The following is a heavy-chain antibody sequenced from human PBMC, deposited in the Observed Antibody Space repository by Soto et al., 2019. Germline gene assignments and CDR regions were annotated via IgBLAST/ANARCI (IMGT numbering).Heavy chain of an antibody. CDR3: ARAVGGPTSNLDY. CDR2: INSGNRNT. V-gene: IGHV1-3*01. D-gene: IGHD3-16*01. J-gene: IGHJ4*02. CDR1: GNTFTSYA. Sequence: GASVQVSSTASGNTFTSYAMHWLRQAPGQRHAKIGWINSGNRNTKYSQKFQVKVTITRDTSASTAYRELSSLRSEHTAVYYCARAVGGPTSNLDYWAQGTRATVPQ.